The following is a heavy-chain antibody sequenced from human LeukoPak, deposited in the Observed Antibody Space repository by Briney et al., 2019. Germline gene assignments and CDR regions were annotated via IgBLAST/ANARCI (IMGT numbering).Heavy chain of an antibody. CDR2: ICTYNGNT. Sequence: AAVKVSCKASRYTFTSYGLSWVRQAPGRGVEWMGWICTYNGNTNYAQMLQGRVTMTTDTSTSTAYLELRSLRSDDTAVYYCARWDYGETSVVDPWGQGTLVTVSS. CDR1: RYTFTSYG. J-gene: IGHJ5*02. CDR3: ARWDYGETSVVDP. D-gene: IGHD4-17*01. V-gene: IGHV1-18*01.